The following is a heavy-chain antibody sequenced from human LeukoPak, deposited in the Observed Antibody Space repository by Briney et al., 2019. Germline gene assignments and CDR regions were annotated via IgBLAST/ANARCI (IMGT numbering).Heavy chain of an antibody. Sequence: NSSETLSLTCTVSGGSISSGSYYWSWIRQPAGKGLEWIGRIYTSGSTNYNPSLKSRVTISVDTSKNQFSLKLSPVTAADTAVYYCARGGEYYYDSSGDAFDIWGQGTMVTVSS. CDR3: ARGGEYYYDSSGDAFDI. CDR1: GGSISSGSYY. D-gene: IGHD3-22*01. J-gene: IGHJ3*02. V-gene: IGHV4-61*02. CDR2: IYTSGST.